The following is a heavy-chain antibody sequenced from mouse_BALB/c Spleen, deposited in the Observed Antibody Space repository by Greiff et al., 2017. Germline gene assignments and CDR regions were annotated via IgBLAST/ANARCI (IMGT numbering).Heavy chain of an antibody. V-gene: IGHV5-4*02. D-gene: IGHD1-2*01. CDR1: GFTFSDYY. CDR3: ARRDYGYGFAY. Sequence: EVMLVESGGGLVKPGGSLKLSCAASGFTFSDYYMYWVRQTPEKRLEWVATISDGGSYTYYPDSVKGRFTISRDNAKNNLYLQMSSLKSEDTAMYYCARRDYGYGFAYWGQGTLVTVSA. CDR2: ISDGGSYT. J-gene: IGHJ3*01.